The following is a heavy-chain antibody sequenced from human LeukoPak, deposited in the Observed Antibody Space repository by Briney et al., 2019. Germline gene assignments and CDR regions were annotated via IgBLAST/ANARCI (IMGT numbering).Heavy chain of an antibody. D-gene: IGHD6-19*01. CDR3: ARDRWLAPRGAFDI. CDR2: IYYSGNT. CDR1: GGSISSYY. Sequence: SETLSLTCTVSGGSISSYYWSWIRQPPGKGLEWIGYIYYSGNTNYNPSLKSRVTISVDTSKNQSSLKLSSVTAADTAVYYCARDRWLAPRGAFDIWGQGTMVTVSS. J-gene: IGHJ3*02. V-gene: IGHV4-59*12.